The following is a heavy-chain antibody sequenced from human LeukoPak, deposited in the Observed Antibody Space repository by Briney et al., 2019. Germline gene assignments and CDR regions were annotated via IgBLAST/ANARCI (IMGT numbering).Heavy chain of an antibody. D-gene: IGHD2-15*01. V-gene: IGHV3-21*01. CDR2: ISSSSSYI. Sequence: GGSLRLSCAASGFTFSSYGMHWVRQAPGKGLEWVSSISSSSSYIYYADSAKGRFTISRDNAKNSLYLQMNSLRAEDTAVYYCAGYCSGGSCYPGWGQGTLVTVSS. CDR1: GFTFSSYG. CDR3: AGYCSGGSCYPG. J-gene: IGHJ4*02.